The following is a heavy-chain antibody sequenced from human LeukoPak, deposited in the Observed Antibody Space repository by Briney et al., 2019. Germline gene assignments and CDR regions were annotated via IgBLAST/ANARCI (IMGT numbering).Heavy chain of an antibody. D-gene: IGHD5-24*01. CDR3: ARGDGYNQLDY. CDR1: GGSFSGYN. CDR2: IYYSGST. Sequence: SETLSLTCAVYGGSFSGYNWSWIRQPPGKGLEWIGYIYYSGSTNYNPSLKSRVTISVDTSKNQFSLKLSSVTAADTAVYYCARGDGYNQLDYWGQGTLVTVSS. V-gene: IGHV4-59*01. J-gene: IGHJ4*02.